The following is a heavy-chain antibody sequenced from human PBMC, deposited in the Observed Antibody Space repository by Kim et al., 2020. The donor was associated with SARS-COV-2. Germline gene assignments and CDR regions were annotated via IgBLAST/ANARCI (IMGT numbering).Heavy chain of an antibody. CDR3: AREHWGQGDYYYGMDV. CDR1: GGSISSGDYY. CDR2: IYYSGST. V-gene: IGHV4-30-4*01. D-gene: IGHD7-27*01. J-gene: IGHJ6*02. Sequence: SETLSLTCTVSGGSISSGDYYWSWIRQPPGKGLEWFGYIYYSGSTYYNPSLKSRVTISVDTSKNQFSLKLSSVTAADTAVYYCAREHWGQGDYYYGMDVWGQGTTVTVSS.